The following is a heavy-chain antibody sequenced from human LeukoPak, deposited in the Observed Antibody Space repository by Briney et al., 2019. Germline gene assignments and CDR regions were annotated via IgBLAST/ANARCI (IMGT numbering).Heavy chain of an antibody. D-gene: IGHD3-22*01. J-gene: IGHJ4*02. CDR1: GGSISSYY. CDR2: IYYSGST. CDR3: ARTPNYYDSSGIFDY. V-gene: IGHV4-59*01. Sequence: SETLSLTCTVSGGSISSYYWSWIRQPPGKGLEWIGYIYYSGSTNYNPSLKSRVTISVDTSKNQFSLKLSPVTAVDTTMYYCARTPNYYDSSGIFDYWAQGTLVTVSS.